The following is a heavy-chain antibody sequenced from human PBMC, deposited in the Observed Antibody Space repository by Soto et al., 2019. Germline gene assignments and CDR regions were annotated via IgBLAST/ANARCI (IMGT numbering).Heavy chain of an antibody. Sequence: EVQLVESGGGLVQPGGSLRLSCAASGFTFSSYDMHWVRQATGKGLEWVSAIGTAGDTYYPGSVKGRFTISRENAKNSLYLQMNGLRAGDTAVYYCARGGYSYGPIDYWGQGTLVTVSS. D-gene: IGHD5-18*01. CDR1: GFTFSSYD. V-gene: IGHV3-13*01. J-gene: IGHJ4*02. CDR2: IGTAGDT. CDR3: ARGGYSYGPIDY.